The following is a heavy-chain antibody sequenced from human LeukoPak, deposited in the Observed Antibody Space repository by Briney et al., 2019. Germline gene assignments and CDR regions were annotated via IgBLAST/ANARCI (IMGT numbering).Heavy chain of an antibody. V-gene: IGHV1-18*01. D-gene: IGHD3-22*01. CDR1: GYTFTSYG. Sequence: ASVKVSCKASGYTFTSYGISWVRQAPGQGLELMGWISAYNGNTNYAQKLQGRVTMTTDTSTSTAYMELRSLRSDDTAVYYCARAPYYYDSSGSYLLVWGQGTLVTVSS. CDR3: ARAPYYYDSSGSYLLV. J-gene: IGHJ4*02. CDR2: ISAYNGNT.